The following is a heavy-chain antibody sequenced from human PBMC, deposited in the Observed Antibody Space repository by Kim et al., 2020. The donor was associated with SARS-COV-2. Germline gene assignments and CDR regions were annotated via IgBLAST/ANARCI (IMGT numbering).Heavy chain of an antibody. CDR3: AKGDSVLMVYAIVFDY. Sequence: SVKGRFTISRDNSKNTMYLQMNSLRAEDTAVYYCAKGDSVLMVYAIVFDYWGQGTLVTVSS. V-gene: IGHV3-23*01. D-gene: IGHD2-8*01. J-gene: IGHJ4*02.